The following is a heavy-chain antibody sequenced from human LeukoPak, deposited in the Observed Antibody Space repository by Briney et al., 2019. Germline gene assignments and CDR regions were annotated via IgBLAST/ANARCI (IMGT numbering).Heavy chain of an antibody. D-gene: IGHD3-10*01. Sequence: GASVKVSCKASGYTFTSYAISWVRQAPGQGLEWMGGIIPIFGTANYAQKFQDRVTITADESTSTAYMELSSLRSEDTAVYYCARSGYYGSGSYPGAQNDYWGQGTLVTVSS. CDR1: GYTFTSYA. CDR2: IIPIFGTA. J-gene: IGHJ4*02. V-gene: IGHV1-69*13. CDR3: ARSGYYGSGSYPGAQNDY.